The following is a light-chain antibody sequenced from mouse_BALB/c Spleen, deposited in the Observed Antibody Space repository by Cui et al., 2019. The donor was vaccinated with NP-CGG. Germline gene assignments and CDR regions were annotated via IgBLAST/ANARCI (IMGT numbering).Light chain of an antibody. CDR2: GTN. CDR3: ALWYSNHWV. CDR1: TGAVTTSNY. Sequence: QAVVTQKSALTTSPGETVTLTCRSSTGAVTTSNYANWVQEKPDHLFTGLIGGTNNRAPGVPARFSGSLIGEKAALTITGAQTEDEAIYFCALWYSNHWVFGGGTKLTVL. J-gene: IGLJ1*01. V-gene: IGLV1*01.